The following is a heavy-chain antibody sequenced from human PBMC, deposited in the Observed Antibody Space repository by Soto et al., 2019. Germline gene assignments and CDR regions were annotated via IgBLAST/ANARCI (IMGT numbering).Heavy chain of an antibody. D-gene: IGHD3-3*01. CDR2: ISSSSSYI. Sequence: EVQLVESGGGLVKPGGSLRLSCAASGFTFSSYSMNWVRQAPGKGLEWVSSISSSSSYIYYADSVKGRFTISRDNAKNSLYLQMNSLRAEDTAVYCCARHFGVVITPTDYFDYWGQGTLVTVSS. V-gene: IGHV3-21*01. CDR1: GFTFSSYS. CDR3: ARHFGVVITPTDYFDY. J-gene: IGHJ4*02.